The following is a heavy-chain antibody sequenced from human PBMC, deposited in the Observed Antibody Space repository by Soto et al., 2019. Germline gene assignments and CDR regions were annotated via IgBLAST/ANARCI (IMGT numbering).Heavy chain of an antibody. CDR1: GFTYRSYA. D-gene: IGHD3-22*01. J-gene: IGHJ3*02. CDR3: AKAHSSGYTKDGFDI. CDR2: ISGSGGGT. Sequence: EVQLLESGGGLVQPGGSLRLSCAASGFTYRSYAMNWVRQAPGKGLEWVSGISGSGGGTYYADSVQGRFSISRDTSKNPLYLQMSSLRAEDTAVYYCAKAHSSGYTKDGFDIWGQGTTVTVSS. V-gene: IGHV3-23*01.